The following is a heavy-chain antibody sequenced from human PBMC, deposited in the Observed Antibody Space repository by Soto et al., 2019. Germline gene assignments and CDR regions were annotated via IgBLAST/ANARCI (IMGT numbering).Heavy chain of an antibody. Sequence: QVQLVQSGAEVTKPGASVKVSCKASGSTFTSYDINWVRQATGQGLEWMGWMNPNSGNTGYAQKFQGRVTITRNTSISNAYMELSSLRSEDTAVYYCARAREYYYGMDVWGQGTTVTVSS. V-gene: IGHV1-8*01. J-gene: IGHJ6*02. CDR3: ARAREYYYGMDV. CDR2: MNPNSGNT. CDR1: GSTFTSYD.